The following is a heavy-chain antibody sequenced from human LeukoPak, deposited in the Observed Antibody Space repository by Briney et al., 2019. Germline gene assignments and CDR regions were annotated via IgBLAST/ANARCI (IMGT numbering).Heavy chain of an antibody. CDR1: GGSISSSSYY. D-gene: IGHD1-26*01. V-gene: IGHV4-39*07. CDR3: ARFSGSFVDY. Sequence: TASETLSLTCTVSGGSISSSSYYWGWIRQPPGKGLEWIGSIYYSGSTYYNPSLKSRVTISVDTSKNQFSLKLSSVTAADTAVYYCARFSGSFVDYWGQGTLVTVSS. J-gene: IGHJ4*02. CDR2: IYYSGST.